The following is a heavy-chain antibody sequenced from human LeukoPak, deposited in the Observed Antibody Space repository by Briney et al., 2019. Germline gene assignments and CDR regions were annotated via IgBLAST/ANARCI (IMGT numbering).Heavy chain of an antibody. V-gene: IGHV3-20*04. Sequence: GGSLRLSCAASGFTFDDYGLSWVRQVPGKGLEWVSGLNWNGASTGYADSVKGRFTISRDNSKNTLYLQMNSLRAEDTAVYYCASFPGGFYDSSGYYHNHDNTDDYWGQGTLVTVSS. CDR3: ASFPGGFYDSSGYYHNHDNTDDY. CDR1: GFTFDDYG. D-gene: IGHD3-22*01. CDR2: LNWNGAST. J-gene: IGHJ4*02.